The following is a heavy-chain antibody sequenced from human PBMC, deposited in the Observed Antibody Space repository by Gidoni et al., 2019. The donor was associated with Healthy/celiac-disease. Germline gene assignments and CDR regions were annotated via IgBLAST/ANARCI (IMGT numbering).Heavy chain of an antibody. CDR1: GFTFSSYG. V-gene: IGHV3-33*01. CDR2: IWYDGSNK. Sequence: QVQLVESGGGVVQPGRSLRLSCAASGFTFSSYGMHWVRQAPGKGLEWVAVIWYDGSNKYYADSVKGRFTISRDNSKNTLYLQMNSLRAEDTAVYYCAREDVLMVYAISNNFAFDIWGQGTMVTVSS. J-gene: IGHJ3*02. D-gene: IGHD2-8*01. CDR3: AREDVLMVYAISNNFAFDI.